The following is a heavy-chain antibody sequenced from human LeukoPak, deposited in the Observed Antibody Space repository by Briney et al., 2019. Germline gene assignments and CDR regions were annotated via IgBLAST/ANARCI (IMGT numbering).Heavy chain of an antibody. J-gene: IGHJ4*01. Sequence: GESLKISCKGSGYSFTNYWIGWVRQMPGKGLEWMGIIYPGDSDTRYSPSFQGQVTISADKSISTAYLQWSSLKPSDSAIYYCVRPEYSDSPAPDYWGHGTLVTVSS. V-gene: IGHV5-51*01. CDR1: GYSFTNYW. CDR3: VRPEYSDSPAPDY. CDR2: IYPGDSDT. D-gene: IGHD2/OR15-2a*01.